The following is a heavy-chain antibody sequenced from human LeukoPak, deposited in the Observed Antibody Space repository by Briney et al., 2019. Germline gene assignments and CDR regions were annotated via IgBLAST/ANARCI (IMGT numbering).Heavy chain of an antibody. CDR3: ARGGGGYDSGSSSGSSSDY. D-gene: IGHD3-10*01. CDR2: IYSSGKT. J-gene: IGHJ4*02. CDR1: GGSISSYY. Sequence: SETLSLTCTVSGGSISSYYWSWIRQPAGKGLKWIGRIYSSGKTNYSPSPKSRVTMSVNTSKNQFSLKLSSVTAADSGVYYCARGGGGYDSGSSSGSSSDYWGQGTLVTVSS. V-gene: IGHV4-4*07.